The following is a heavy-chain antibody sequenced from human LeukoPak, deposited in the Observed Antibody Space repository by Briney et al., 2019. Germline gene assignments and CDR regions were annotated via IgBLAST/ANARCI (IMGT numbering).Heavy chain of an antibody. CDR1: GFTFSTYS. Sequence: GGSLRLSCAASGFTFSTYSMNWVRQAPGKGLEWVSSISSSSDYIFYVDSVKGRFTISRDNAKNSLYLQMNSLRAEDTAVYYCARALGSSPRDAFDIWGQGTMVTVSS. D-gene: IGHD6-6*01. J-gene: IGHJ3*02. CDR2: ISSSSDYI. V-gene: IGHV3-21*01. CDR3: ARALGSSPRDAFDI.